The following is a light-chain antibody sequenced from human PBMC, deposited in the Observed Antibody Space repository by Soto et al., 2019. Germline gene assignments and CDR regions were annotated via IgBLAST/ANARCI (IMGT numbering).Light chain of an antibody. CDR2: SNN. Sequence: VLAHPPSASGTRGHRVTISFSGSRSSIGSNTVNCYQHLPVTAPKLLIYSNNHRPSWVPDRFSASKTGASASLAISGLQSEDEGDYYCAAWDASLGGFYVFGTGTKVTV. J-gene: IGLJ1*01. CDR3: AAWDASLGGFYV. CDR1: RSSIGSNT. V-gene: IGLV1-44*01.